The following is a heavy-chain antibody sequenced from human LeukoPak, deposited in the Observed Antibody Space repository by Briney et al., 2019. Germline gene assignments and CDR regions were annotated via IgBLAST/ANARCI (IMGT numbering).Heavy chain of an antibody. CDR3: ARDVVKGQWLVRNYYYYGMDV. D-gene: IGHD6-19*01. CDR2: ISYDGSNK. V-gene: IGHV3-30*04. CDR1: GFTFSSYA. Sequence: PGGSLRLSCAASGFTFSSYAMHWVRQAPGKGLEWVAVISYDGSNKYYADSVKGRFTISRDNSKNTLYLQMTSLRAEDTAVYYCARDVVKGQWLVRNYYYYGMDVWGQGTTVTVSS. J-gene: IGHJ6*02.